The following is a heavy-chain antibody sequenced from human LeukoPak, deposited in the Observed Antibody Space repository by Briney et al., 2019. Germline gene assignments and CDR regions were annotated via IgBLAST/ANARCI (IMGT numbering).Heavy chain of an antibody. V-gene: IGHV1-8*01. CDR2: MNPNSGNT. J-gene: IGHJ5*02. Sequence: ASVKVSCKAYGYTFTNYKINWVRQATGQGLEWMGWMNPNSGNTGYAQKFQGRVTMTRNTSISTAYMELSSLRSEDTAVYYCARGYCSSTSCYTDNWFDPWGQGTLVTVSS. CDR3: ARGYCSSTSCYTDNWFDP. CDR1: GYTFTNYK. D-gene: IGHD2-2*02.